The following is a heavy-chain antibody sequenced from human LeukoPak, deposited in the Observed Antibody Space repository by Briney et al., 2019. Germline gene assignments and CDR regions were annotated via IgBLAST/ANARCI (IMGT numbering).Heavy chain of an antibody. CDR1: GGSISSYY. CDR2: IYYSGST. CDR3: ARSSGYDPIFDY. J-gene: IGHJ4*02. V-gene: IGHV4-59*01. D-gene: IGHD5-12*01. Sequence: SETLSLTCAVSGGSISSYYWSWIRQPPGKGLEWIGYIYYSGSTNYNPSLKSRVTISVDTSKNQFSLKLSSVTAADTAVYYCARSSGYDPIFDYWGQGTLVTVSS.